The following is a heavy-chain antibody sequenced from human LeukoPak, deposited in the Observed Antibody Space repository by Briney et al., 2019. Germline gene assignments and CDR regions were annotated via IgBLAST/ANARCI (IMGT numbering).Heavy chain of an antibody. Sequence: PGGSLRLSCAASGFTLNSYAMSWVRQAPGKGLEWVSVITVSGGSTYYVDSVKGRFTISRDNSKNTLYLQMNSLRAEDTAVYYCAKGGRGSWPDYWGQGTLVTVSS. J-gene: IGHJ4*02. CDR3: AKGGRGSWPDY. D-gene: IGHD3-10*01. CDR1: GFTLNSYA. CDR2: ITVSGGST. V-gene: IGHV3-23*01.